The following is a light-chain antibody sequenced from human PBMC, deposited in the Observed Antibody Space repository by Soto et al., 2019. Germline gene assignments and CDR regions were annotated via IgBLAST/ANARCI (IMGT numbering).Light chain of an antibody. CDR3: AVGDDSLNGCV. CDR1: SSNIGSNT. J-gene: IGLJ1*01. Sequence: QYVLTQPPSVSETPGQRVTISCSGSSSNIGSNTVNWYRQLPETAPKLLLYSNTQRPSGVPDRFSGSKSGTSASLAISGLQSEDEADYYCAVGDDSLNGCVFGTGTKLTVL. CDR2: SNT. V-gene: IGLV1-44*01.